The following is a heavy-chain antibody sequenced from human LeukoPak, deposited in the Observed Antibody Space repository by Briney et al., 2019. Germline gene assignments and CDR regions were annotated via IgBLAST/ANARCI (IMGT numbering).Heavy chain of an antibody. D-gene: IGHD4-23*01. CDR3: ANEGDYGGAFDY. CDR1: GFTFSSYA. V-gene: IGHV3-30*02. CDR2: IRYDGSNK. Sequence: GGSLRLSCAASGFTFSSYAMHWVRQPPAKGLEWVAFIRYDGSNKLYAGSVKVRFTISRDNSKNALYLQMNSLRAEDAAVYYCANEGDYGGAFDYWGQGTLVTVSS. J-gene: IGHJ4*02.